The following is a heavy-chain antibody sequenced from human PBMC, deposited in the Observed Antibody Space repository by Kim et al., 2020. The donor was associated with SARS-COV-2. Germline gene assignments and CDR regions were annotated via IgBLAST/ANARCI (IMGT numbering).Heavy chain of an antibody. CDR3: SAYMVRGVTHPIY. V-gene: IGHV3-74*01. J-gene: IGHJ4*02. D-gene: IGHD3-10*01. Sequence: GGSLRLSCAASGFTFSDYWIHWVRQAPGKGLVWVSRINPDGSNTFYADSVKGRFTISRDNAKNTAFLQMDSLTAEDTAVYYCSAYMVRGVTHPIYWGQGSLVTLSS. CDR2: INPDGSNT. CDR1: GFTFSDYW.